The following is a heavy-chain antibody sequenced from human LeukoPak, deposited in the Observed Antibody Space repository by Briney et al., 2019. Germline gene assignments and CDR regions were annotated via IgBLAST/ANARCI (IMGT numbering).Heavy chain of an antibody. CDR3: ARSVATQKNDSSGYYPDY. CDR1: GGSITTSSYY. V-gene: IGHV4-39*01. CDR2: IYYTGGT. Sequence: NTSETLSLTCSDSGGSITTSSYYWGWIRQPPEKGLEWIGSIYYTGGTFYSPSLKSRVTISVDTSKNQFSLKLSSVTAADTAVYYCARSVATQKNDSSGYYPDYWGQGTLVTVSS. J-gene: IGHJ4*02. D-gene: IGHD3-22*01.